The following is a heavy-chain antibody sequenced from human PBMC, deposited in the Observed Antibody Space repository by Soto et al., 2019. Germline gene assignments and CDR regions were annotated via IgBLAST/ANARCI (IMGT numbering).Heavy chain of an antibody. V-gene: IGHV4-39*02. J-gene: IGHJ5*02. CDR1: GGSISSSSYY. D-gene: IGHD1-1*01. Sequence: PSETLSLTCTVSGGSISSSSYYWGWIRQPPGKGLEWIGSIYYSGSTYYNPSLKSRVTISVDTSKNQFSLKLSSVTAADTAVYYCARDPLERRTVGFDPWGQGTLVTVSS. CDR2: IYYSGST. CDR3: ARDPLERRTVGFDP.